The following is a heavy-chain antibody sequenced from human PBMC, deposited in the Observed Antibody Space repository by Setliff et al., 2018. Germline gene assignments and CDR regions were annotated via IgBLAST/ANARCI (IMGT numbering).Heavy chain of an antibody. D-gene: IGHD6-13*01. V-gene: IGHV4-38-2*02. CDR1: GYSISSGYY. CDR2: INHSGST. CDR3: ARDEGSSYFYGMDV. Sequence: SETLSLTCAVSGYSISSGYYWGWIRQPPGKGLEWIGEINHSGSTIYNPSLKSRVTISVDTSKNQFSLKLSSVTAADTAVYYCARDEGSSYFYGMDVWGQGTTVTVSS. J-gene: IGHJ6*02.